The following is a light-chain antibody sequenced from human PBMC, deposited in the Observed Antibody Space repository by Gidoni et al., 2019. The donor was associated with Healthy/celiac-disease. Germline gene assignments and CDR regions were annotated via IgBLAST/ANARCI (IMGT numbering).Light chain of an antibody. CDR3: QQRSNWPPMYT. V-gene: IGKV3-11*01. CDR1: QSVSSY. CDR2: DAS. J-gene: IGKJ2*01. Sequence: EIVLTQSPATLSLSPRERATLSCRASQSVSSYLAWYQQKPGQAPRLLIYDASNRATGIPARFSGSGSGTDFTLTISSLEPEGFAVYYCQQRSNWPPMYTFGQGTKLEIK.